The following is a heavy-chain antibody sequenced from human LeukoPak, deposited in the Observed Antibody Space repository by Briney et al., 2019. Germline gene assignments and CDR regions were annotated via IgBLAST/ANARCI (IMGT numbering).Heavy chain of an antibody. CDR2: IYSGGST. CDR3: ARDRGGSYSAIDY. J-gene: IGHJ4*02. V-gene: IGHV3-66*01. D-gene: IGHD1-26*01. Sequence: GGSLRLSCAVPGFTVINNYMSWVRQAPGKGLEWVSGIYSGGSTYYADSVKGRFTISRDNAKNSLYLQMNSLRAEDTAVYYCARDRGGSYSAIDYWGQGTLVTVSS. CDR1: GFTVINNY.